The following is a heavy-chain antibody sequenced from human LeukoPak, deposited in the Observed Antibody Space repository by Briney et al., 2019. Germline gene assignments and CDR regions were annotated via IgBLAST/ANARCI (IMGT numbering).Heavy chain of an antibody. Sequence: GGSLRLSCAVSGFIFNIYGMGWVRQAPGKGLEWVSGISGSVISTYYADSVKGRFTISRDNSKNTLFLQMNSLRAEDTAVYYCAKGDRDYYFDYWGRGTLVTVSS. J-gene: IGHJ4*02. CDR2: ISGSVIST. D-gene: IGHD5-24*01. V-gene: IGHV3-23*01. CDR3: AKGDRDYYFDY. CDR1: GFIFNIYG.